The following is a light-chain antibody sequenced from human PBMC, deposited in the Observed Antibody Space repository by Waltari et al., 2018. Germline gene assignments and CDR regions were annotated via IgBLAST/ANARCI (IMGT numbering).Light chain of an antibody. V-gene: IGLV2-14*03. CDR2: DVT. CDR1: SSDVGGYNS. Sequence: QSALTQPASASGTPGQSITISCTGTSSDVGGYNSVSWYPQHPGIAPKLLIYDVTYRPSGASNRFSGSKSGNTASLTISGLQAEDEADYYCSSYTSTRTLVFGGGTKLTGL. J-gene: IGLJ2*01. CDR3: SSYTSTRTLV.